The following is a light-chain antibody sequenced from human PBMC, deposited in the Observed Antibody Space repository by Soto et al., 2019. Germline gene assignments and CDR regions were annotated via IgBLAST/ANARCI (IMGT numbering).Light chain of an antibody. Sequence: EIVMTQSPATLSLSPGERATLSCRASQSVSSNLAWYQQKPGQAPRLLIYGASTRATGIPARFSGSGSGTEFTLTISSLQSEEFAVYYWQQYNNWPYTFGQGTKLEIK. J-gene: IGKJ2*01. CDR1: QSVSSN. V-gene: IGKV3-15*01. CDR2: GAS. CDR3: QQYNNWPYT.